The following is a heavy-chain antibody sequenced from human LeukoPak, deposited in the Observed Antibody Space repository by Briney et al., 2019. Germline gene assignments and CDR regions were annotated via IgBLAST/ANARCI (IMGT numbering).Heavy chain of an antibody. CDR3: ARDTEHLYFVFDY. J-gene: IGHJ4*02. D-gene: IGHD2-2*02. Sequence: GGSLRLSCAASGFTFSAYGINWVRQAPGKGLEWVSYISGSSSAIYYADSVKGRFTISRDNAKNSLYLQMNSLRDEDTAVYYCARDTEHLYFVFDYWGQGTLVTVSS. CDR1: GFTFSAYG. CDR2: ISGSSSAI. V-gene: IGHV3-48*02.